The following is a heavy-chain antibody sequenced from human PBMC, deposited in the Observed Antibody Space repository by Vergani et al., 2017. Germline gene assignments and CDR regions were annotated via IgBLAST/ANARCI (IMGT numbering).Heavy chain of an antibody. D-gene: IGHD2-2*01. CDR2: ISGSGGST. Sequence: EVQLVESGGGLIQPGGSLRLSCAASGFTVSSNYMSWVRQAPGKGLEWVSAISGSGGSTYYADSVKGRFTISRDKSKNTLYLQMNSLRAEDTAVYYCAKDLYEYQLLAPYNWFDPWGQGTLVTVSS. CDR3: AKDLYEYQLLAPYNWFDP. J-gene: IGHJ5*02. V-gene: IGHV3-23*04. CDR1: GFTVSSNY.